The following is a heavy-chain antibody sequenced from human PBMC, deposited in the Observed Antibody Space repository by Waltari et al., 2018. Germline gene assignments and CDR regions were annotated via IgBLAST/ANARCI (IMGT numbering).Heavy chain of an antibody. V-gene: IGHV3-33*06. CDR2: VWSDGNEK. CDR3: AKEQEAFDI. J-gene: IGHJ3*02. Sequence: QLQLVESGGGVVQSGKSLRLSCAASGFTRSSYFMHWVRQAPGKGLEWVAVVWSDGNEKYYGDSVKGRFTISRDNSKNIVYLQMNSLRAEDTAVYFCAKEQEAFDIWGQGTVVTVS. CDR1: GFTRSSYF.